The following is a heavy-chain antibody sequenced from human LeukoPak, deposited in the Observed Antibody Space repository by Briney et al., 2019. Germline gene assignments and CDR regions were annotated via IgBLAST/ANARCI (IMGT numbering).Heavy chain of an antibody. CDR3: ARGRPHGNDY. V-gene: IGHV3-74*01. CDR1: GFTFSSYC. Sequence: GGSLTLYCAASGFTFSSYCMHWVRQAPGKGLVWVSRIASDGSSTTYEDSVKGRFSISRDNAKDTLYLQMNSLRVEDTAVYYCARGRPHGNDYWGQGTLVSVSS. D-gene: IGHD4-23*01. J-gene: IGHJ4*02. CDR2: IASDGSST.